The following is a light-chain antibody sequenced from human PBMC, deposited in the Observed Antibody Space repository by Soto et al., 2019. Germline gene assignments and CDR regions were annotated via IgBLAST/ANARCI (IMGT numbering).Light chain of an antibody. J-gene: IGKJ1*01. V-gene: IGKV2-30*01. CDR1: QSPLFSNGVTY. CDR3: MQGTYWPPT. Sequence: DVVMTQSPLSLPVTLGQPASLSCRSSQSPLFSNGVTYLSWFHQRPGQSPRRLIYEVSRRDSGVPDRFSGSGSGTDFTLKIRRVEAEDAGVYYCMQGTYWPPTFGQGTKVEIK. CDR2: EVS.